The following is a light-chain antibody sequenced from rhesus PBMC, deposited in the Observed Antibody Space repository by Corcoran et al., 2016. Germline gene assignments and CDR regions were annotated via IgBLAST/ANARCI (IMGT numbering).Light chain of an antibody. Sequence: DIQMTQSPSSLSASVGDRVTITCRASQGISNYLAWYKQQPGETPKLLIYAASGLHSGIPSRFSGSGSGTDFTLTLSSLHSEDFATYYCQQYYSAPWTFGQGTRVEIK. V-gene: IGKV1-25*02. CDR1: QGISNY. CDR2: AAS. CDR3: QQYYSAPWT. J-gene: IGKJ1*01.